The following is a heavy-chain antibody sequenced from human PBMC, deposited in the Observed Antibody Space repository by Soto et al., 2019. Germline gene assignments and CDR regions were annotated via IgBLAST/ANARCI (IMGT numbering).Heavy chain of an antibody. D-gene: IGHD2-21*01. CDR1: GFTVSSNY. Sequence: GGSLRLSCAASGFTVSSNYMSWVRQAPGKGLEWVSVIYSGGSTYYADSVKGRFTISRDNSKNTLYLQMNSLRAEDTAVYYCATQGGGYCYNVLYFDYWGQGTLVTVSS. V-gene: IGHV3-66*01. CDR3: ATQGGGYCYNVLYFDY. J-gene: IGHJ4*02. CDR2: IYSGGST.